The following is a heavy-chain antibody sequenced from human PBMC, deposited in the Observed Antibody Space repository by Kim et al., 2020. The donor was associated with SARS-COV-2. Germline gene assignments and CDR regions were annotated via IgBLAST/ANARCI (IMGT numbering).Heavy chain of an antibody. CDR2: IIPIFGTA. V-gene: IGHV1-69*13. CDR1: GGTFSSYA. CDR3: ARGHDSSGYYSHWKAFDI. Sequence: SVKVSCKASGGTFSSYAISWVRQAPGQGLEWMGGIIPIFGTANYAQKFQGRVTITADESTSTAYMELSSLRSEDTAVYYCARGHDSSGYYSHWKAFDIWGQGTMVTVSS. D-gene: IGHD3-22*01. J-gene: IGHJ3*02.